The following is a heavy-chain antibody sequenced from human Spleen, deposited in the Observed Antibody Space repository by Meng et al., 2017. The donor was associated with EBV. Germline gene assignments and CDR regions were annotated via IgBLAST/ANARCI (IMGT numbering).Heavy chain of an antibody. Sequence: EVELVGAGGDLVRPGGSLRLTCAASGFSFSAYWMHWVRQLPGQGLVWVARITPDGGRTDYADSVKGRFTISRDNANNILYLHMNSLGVEDTAIYYCSRDLMGPDDWWGQGTLVTVSS. J-gene: IGHJ4*02. CDR2: ITPDGGRT. D-gene: IGHD1-26*01. CDR3: SRDLMGPDDW. V-gene: IGHV3-74*01. CDR1: GFSFSAYW.